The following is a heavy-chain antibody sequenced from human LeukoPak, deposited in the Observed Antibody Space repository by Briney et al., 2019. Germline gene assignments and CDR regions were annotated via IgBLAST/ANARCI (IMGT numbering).Heavy chain of an antibody. CDR2: FDPEDGET. J-gene: IGHJ6*02. D-gene: IGHD2-2*01. CDR1: GYTLTELS. CDR3: ATGYCSSTSCYARGYYYYYGMDV. V-gene: IGHV1-24*01. Sequence: GASVKVSCKVSGYTLTELSMHWVRLAPGKGLEWMGGFDPEDGETIYAQKFQGRVTMTEDTSTDTAYMELSSLRSEDTAVYYCATGYCSSTSCYARGYYYYYGMDVWGQGTTVTVSS.